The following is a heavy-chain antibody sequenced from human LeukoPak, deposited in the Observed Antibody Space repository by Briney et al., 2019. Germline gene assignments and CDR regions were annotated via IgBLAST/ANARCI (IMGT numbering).Heavy chain of an antibody. CDR1: GFTFNSYG. CDR2: ITGSGYTT. CDR3: AKLGGYGDYDYYYYYMDV. D-gene: IGHD4-17*01. V-gene: IGHV3-23*01. Sequence: TGGSLRLSCAASGFTFNSYGMSWVRQAPGKGLEWVSTITGSGYTTYYADSVKGRFTISRDNSENTLYLQMNSLRAEDTAVYYCAKLGGYGDYDYYYYYMDVWGKGTTVTISS. J-gene: IGHJ6*03.